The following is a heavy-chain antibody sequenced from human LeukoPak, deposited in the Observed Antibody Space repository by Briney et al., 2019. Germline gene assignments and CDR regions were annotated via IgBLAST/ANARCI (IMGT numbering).Heavy chain of an antibody. Sequence: GGSLRLSCAASGFTFSNAWMSWVRQAPGKGLEWVGRIKSKTDGGTTDYAAPVKGRFTISRDDSKNTLYLQMNSLKTEDTAVYYCTTDPSLLITMIVVGGSYSAFDIWGQGTMVTVSS. V-gene: IGHV3-15*01. D-gene: IGHD3-22*01. CDR3: TTDPSLLITMIVVGGSYSAFDI. CDR1: GFTFSNAW. J-gene: IGHJ3*02. CDR2: IKSKTDGGTT.